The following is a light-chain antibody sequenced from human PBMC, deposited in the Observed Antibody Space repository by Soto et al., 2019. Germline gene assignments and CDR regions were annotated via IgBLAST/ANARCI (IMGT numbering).Light chain of an antibody. J-gene: IGLJ1*01. CDR1: SSNIGTYI. V-gene: IGLV1-44*01. Sequence: QSVLTQPPSASGTPGQRVTISCSGSSSNIGTYIVNWYQQLPGTAPKLLIYSNNQRPSGVPERFSGSKSGTSASLAISGLQSEDEDAYYCGAWDDRLNGYVFGTGTKLTVL. CDR2: SNN. CDR3: GAWDDRLNGYV.